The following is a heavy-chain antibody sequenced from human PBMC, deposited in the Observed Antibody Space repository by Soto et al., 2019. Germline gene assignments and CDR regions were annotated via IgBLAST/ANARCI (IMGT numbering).Heavy chain of an antibody. CDR2: INGDGSST. CDR3: ARGARNYYYFDC. D-gene: IGHD1-7*01. CDR1: GVTFSNYW. Sequence: GGSLRLSCVAAGVTFSNYWIHWIRQAPGKGLVWVSRINGDGSSTNYADSVKGQFTISRDNAKNTVYLQMNSLRVEDTAVHYCARGARNYYYFDCWGQGTLVTVSS. J-gene: IGHJ4*02. V-gene: IGHV3-74*01.